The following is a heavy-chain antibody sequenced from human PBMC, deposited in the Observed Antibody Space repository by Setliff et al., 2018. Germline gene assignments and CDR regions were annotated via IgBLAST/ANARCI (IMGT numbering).Heavy chain of an antibody. Sequence: GGSLRLSCAASGFTFSSYAITWVRQAPGKGLEWVPMISGSAQTTYYADSVRGRFTISRDNSKDTVYLEMNSLRAEDTAVYYCAKRGPYCSGGTCDYYFDYWGQGTLVTVSS. CDR2: ISGSAQTT. CDR1: GFTFSSYA. CDR3: AKRGPYCSGGTCDYYFDY. V-gene: IGHV3-23*01. J-gene: IGHJ4*02. D-gene: IGHD2-15*01.